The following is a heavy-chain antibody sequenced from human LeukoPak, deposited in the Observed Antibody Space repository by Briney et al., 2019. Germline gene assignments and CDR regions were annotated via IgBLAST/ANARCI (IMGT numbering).Heavy chain of an antibody. J-gene: IGHJ5*02. CDR1: GGSISSGGYY. V-gene: IGHV4-31*03. Sequence: PSETLSLTCTVSGGSISSGGYYWSWIRQHPGKGLEWIGYIYYSGSTYYNPSLKSRVTISVDTSKNQFSLKLSSVTAADTAVYYCARGGYGSGSYFWFDPWGQGTLVTVSS. CDR3: ARGGYGSGSYFWFDP. CDR2: IYYSGST. D-gene: IGHD3-10*01.